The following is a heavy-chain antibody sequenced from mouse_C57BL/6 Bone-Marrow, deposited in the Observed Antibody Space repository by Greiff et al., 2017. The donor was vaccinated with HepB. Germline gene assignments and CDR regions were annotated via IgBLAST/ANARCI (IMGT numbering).Heavy chain of an antibody. CDR3: AREGDY. V-gene: IGHV1-69*01. J-gene: IGHJ4*01. CDR2: IDPSDSYT. CDR1: GYTFTSYW. Sequence: VKLQQPGAELVMPGASVKLSCKASGYTFTSYWMHWVKQRPGQGLEWIGEIDPSDSYTNYNQKFKGKSTLTVDKSSSTAYMQLSSLTSEDSAVYYCAREGDYWGQGTSVTVSS.